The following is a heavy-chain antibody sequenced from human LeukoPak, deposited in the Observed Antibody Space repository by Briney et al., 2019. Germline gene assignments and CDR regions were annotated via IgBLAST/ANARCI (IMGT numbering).Heavy chain of an antibody. Sequence: KPSETLSLTCTVFGGSISSYYWSWLRQPPGKGLEWIGYIYYSGSTNYNPSLKSRVTISVDTSKNQFSLKLSSVTAAGTVVYYCAREHRFHSIDYWGQGTLVTVSS. J-gene: IGHJ4*02. D-gene: IGHD2-21*01. V-gene: IGHV4-59*01. CDR3: AREHRFHSIDY. CDR2: IYYSGST. CDR1: GGSISSYY.